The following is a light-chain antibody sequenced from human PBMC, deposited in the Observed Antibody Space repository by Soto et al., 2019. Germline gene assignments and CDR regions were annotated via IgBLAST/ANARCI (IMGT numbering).Light chain of an antibody. Sequence: EIAMTQSPVTLSASPGERVTLSCRAIQSVNINLAWYQQRPGQAPRVLIYGASNRASGIPDRFSGSGSGTDFTLTISSLEPDDFALYYCQQYKDWPPLTFGGGTRVEIK. CDR3: QQYKDWPPLT. J-gene: IGKJ4*01. V-gene: IGKV3D-15*01. CDR1: QSVNIN. CDR2: GAS.